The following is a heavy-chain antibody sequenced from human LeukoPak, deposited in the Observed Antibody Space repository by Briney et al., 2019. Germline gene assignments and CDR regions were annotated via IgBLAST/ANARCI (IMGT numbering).Heavy chain of an antibody. Sequence: GGSLRLSCAASGFTFDDYGMSWVRQAPGKGLEWVSGINWNGGSTDYADSVKGRFTISRDNSKNTLYLQMNSLRAEDTTVYYCANGGVPAAMPILAETVTTLYWGQGTLVTVSS. V-gene: IGHV3-20*04. CDR3: ANGGVPAAMPILAETVTTLY. CDR2: INWNGGST. D-gene: IGHD2-2*01. J-gene: IGHJ4*02. CDR1: GFTFDDYG.